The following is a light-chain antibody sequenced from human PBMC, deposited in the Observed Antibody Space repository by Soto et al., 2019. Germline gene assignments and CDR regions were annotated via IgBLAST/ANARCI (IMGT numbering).Light chain of an antibody. V-gene: IGKV1-39*01. CDR2: GAS. CDR3: QQSYRSPYT. Sequence: IQLTQSPSSLSASVGDRVTVTCRASQSINIYLNWYQQKPGKAPTLLIYGASTLQSGVPSRFNGDGSRTDFSLTISSLQTEDFATYYCQQSYRSPYTFGQGTKLEI. J-gene: IGKJ2*01. CDR1: QSINIY.